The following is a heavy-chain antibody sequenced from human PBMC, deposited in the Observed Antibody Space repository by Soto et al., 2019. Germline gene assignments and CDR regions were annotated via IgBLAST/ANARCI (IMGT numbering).Heavy chain of an antibody. D-gene: IGHD3-10*01. J-gene: IGHJ4*02. V-gene: IGHV4-31*03. Sequence: ASETLSLTCTVSGGSISSGGYYWSWIRQHPGKGLEWIGYISYSGNTYYNSSLKSRVTISVDTSKNQFSLKLSSVAAGDTAVYYCASSDYDSGYFVFDYWGQGSLVTVSS. CDR1: GGSISSGGYY. CDR3: ASSDYDSGYFVFDY. CDR2: ISYSGNT.